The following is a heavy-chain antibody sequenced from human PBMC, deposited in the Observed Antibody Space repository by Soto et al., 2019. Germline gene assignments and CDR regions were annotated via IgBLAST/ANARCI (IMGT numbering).Heavy chain of an antibody. CDR3: ARAVGDPLYYLDY. CDR2: TDYSGNT. CDR1: SDSISSYY. V-gene: IGHV4-59*08. J-gene: IGHJ4*02. D-gene: IGHD6-19*01. Sequence: QVQLQESGPGLVRPSETLSLTCTVSSDSISSYYWIWIRQSPGKGLEWIGYTDYSGNTNYNPSLTSRAAISGDTSKNQFSLRLSSVTAADTAVYYCARAVGDPLYYLDYWGQGTLVTVSS.